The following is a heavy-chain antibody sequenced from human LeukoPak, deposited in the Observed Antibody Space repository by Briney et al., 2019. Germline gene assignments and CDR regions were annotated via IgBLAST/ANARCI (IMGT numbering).Heavy chain of an antibody. CDR2: IKQDGSEK. D-gene: IGHD4-17*01. Sequence: GESLKISCAASGFTFSSYWMSWVRQAPGKGLEWVANIKQDGSEKYYVDSVKGRFTISRDNAKNSLYLQMNSLRAEDTAVYYCARDGPDYGDYYYYYYYMDVWGKGTTVTVSS. J-gene: IGHJ6*03. CDR3: ARDGPDYGDYYYYYYYMDV. V-gene: IGHV3-7*01. CDR1: GFTFSSYW.